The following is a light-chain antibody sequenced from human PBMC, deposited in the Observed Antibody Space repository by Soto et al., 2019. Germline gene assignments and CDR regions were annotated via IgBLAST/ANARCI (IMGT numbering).Light chain of an antibody. CDR2: KAS. J-gene: IGKJ1*01. V-gene: IGKV1-5*03. CDR1: QSISTT. CDR3: QQYNSYWT. Sequence: DIQMTQSPSTLSASVVGRVTITCRASQSISTTLAWYQQKPGKAPKLLIYKASSLESGVPSRFSGSGSGTEFTLTISSLQPDDFATYYCQQYNSYWTFGQGTKVDIK.